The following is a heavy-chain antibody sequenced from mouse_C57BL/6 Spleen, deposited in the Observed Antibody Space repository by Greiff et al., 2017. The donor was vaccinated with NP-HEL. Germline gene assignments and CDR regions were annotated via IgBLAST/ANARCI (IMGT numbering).Heavy chain of an antibody. J-gene: IGHJ1*03. CDR1: GYSITSGYY. CDR3: ARSTMITNWYFDV. D-gene: IGHD2-4*01. CDR2: ISYDGSN. V-gene: IGHV3-6*01. Sequence: VQLQQSGPGLVKPSQSLSLTCSVTGYSITSGYYWNWIRQFPGNKLEWMGYISYDGSNNYNPSLKNRISITRDTSKNQFFLKLNSVTTEDTATYYCARSTMITNWYFDVWGTGTTVTVSS.